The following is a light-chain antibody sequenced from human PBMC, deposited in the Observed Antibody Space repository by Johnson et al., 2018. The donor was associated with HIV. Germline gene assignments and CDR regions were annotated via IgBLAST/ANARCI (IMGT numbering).Light chain of an antibody. CDR2: ENN. Sequence: QSVLTQPPSVSAAPGQKVTISCSGSNSNIGNNYVSWYQQLPGTAPKLLICENNKRPSGIPDRFSGSKSGTSATLGITGLQTGDEADYYCGTGDSSLSAYFFGTGTKVTVL. CDR1: NSNIGNNY. V-gene: IGLV1-51*02. CDR3: GTGDSSLSAYF. J-gene: IGLJ1*01.